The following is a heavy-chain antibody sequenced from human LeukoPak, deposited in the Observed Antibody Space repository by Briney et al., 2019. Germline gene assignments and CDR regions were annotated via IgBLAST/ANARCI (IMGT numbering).Heavy chain of an antibody. D-gene: IGHD1-26*01. CDR2: INHSGST. CDR3: ARRGSYYSHGVDY. V-gene: IGHV4-34*01. CDR1: GGSISIYY. Sequence: PSETLSLTCTVSGGSISIYYWTWIRQPPGKGLEGIGEINHSGSTNYNPSLKSRVTISVDTSKNQFSLKLSSVTAADTAVYYCARRGSYYSHGVDYWGQGTLVTVSS. J-gene: IGHJ4*02.